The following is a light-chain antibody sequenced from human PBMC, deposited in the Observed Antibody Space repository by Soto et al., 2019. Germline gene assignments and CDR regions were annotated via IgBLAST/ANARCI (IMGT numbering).Light chain of an antibody. J-gene: IGKJ4*01. CDR1: QDIRNY. V-gene: IGKV1-33*01. Sequence: DIQMTQSPSSLSASVGDRVNITCRASQDIRNYLNWYQQKPGKAPKLLIDDASILEAGVPSRFSASGSGTDFTFIISSLQPEDIGTYYCQQFEYVPLTFGGGTKLEIK. CDR2: DAS. CDR3: QQFEYVPLT.